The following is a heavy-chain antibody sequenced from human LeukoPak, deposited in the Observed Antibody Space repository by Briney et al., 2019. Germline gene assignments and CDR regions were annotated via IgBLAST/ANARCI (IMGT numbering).Heavy chain of an antibody. CDR2: ISYDGSNK. V-gene: IGHV3-30*18. J-gene: IGHJ4*02. Sequence: GGSLRLSCAASGFTFSSYGMHWVRQAPGKGLEWVAVISYDGSNKYYAGSVKGRFTISRDNSKNTLYLQMNSLRAEDTAVYYCAKSPSGWYWGGVDYWGQGTLVTVSS. CDR1: GFTFSSYG. D-gene: IGHD6-19*01. CDR3: AKSPSGWYWGGVDY.